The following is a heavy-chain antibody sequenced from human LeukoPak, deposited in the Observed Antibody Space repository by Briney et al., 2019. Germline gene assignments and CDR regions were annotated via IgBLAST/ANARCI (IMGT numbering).Heavy chain of an antibody. D-gene: IGHD5-24*01. V-gene: IGHV4-34*01. CDR1: GGSFSGYY. CDR3: ASRLHRGFDY. J-gene: IGHJ4*02. CDR2: INHSGST. Sequence: SETLSLTCAVYGGSFSGYYWSWIRQPPGKGLEWIGEINHSGSTNYNPSLKSRVTISVDTSKNQFSLKLSSVTAADTAVYYCASRLHRGFDYWGQGTQVTVSS.